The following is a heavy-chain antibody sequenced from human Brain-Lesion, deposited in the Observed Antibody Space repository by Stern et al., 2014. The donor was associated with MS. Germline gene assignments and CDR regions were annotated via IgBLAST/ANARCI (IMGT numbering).Heavy chain of an antibody. J-gene: IGHJ4*02. D-gene: IGHD4-11*01. CDR2: ITYSGTT. CDR3: ARSTVSAEYYFDY. Sequence: QVQLQQSGPGLVKPSQTLSLTCTVSGGSIHSGDYHWTWIRQPPGKGLEWIGFITYSGTTYYKPSLQRRLTISVDTSKNQFSLKLRSVTAGDTAVYYCARSTVSAEYYFDYWGQGTLVTVSS. V-gene: IGHV4-30-4*01. CDR1: GGSIHSGDYH.